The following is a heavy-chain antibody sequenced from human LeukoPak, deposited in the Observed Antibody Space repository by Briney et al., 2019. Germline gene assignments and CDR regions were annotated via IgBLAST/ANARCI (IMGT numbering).Heavy chain of an antibody. D-gene: IGHD1-26*01. CDR3: ARGYYMGAADY. CDR1: GGSISSYY. CDR2: IYYSGST. J-gene: IGHJ4*02. V-gene: IGHV4-30-4*08. Sequence: PSETLSLTCTVSGGSISSYYWSWIRQPPGKGLEWIGYIYYSGSTYYNPSLKSRVTISVDTSKNQFSLKLSSVTAADTAVYYCARGYYMGAADYWGQGTLVTVSS.